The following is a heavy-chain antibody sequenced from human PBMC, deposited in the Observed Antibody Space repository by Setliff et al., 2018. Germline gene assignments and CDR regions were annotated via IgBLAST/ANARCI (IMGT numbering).Heavy chain of an antibody. V-gene: IGHV4-34*01. CDR3: ARESRYGGYMDV. CDR1: GGSFSGYY. J-gene: IGHJ6*03. D-gene: IGHD3-16*01. CDR2: INHSGST. Sequence: KSSETLSLTCAVYGGSFSGYYWSWIRQPPGKGLEWIGEINHSGSTNYNPSLKSRVTISVDTSKNQFSLKLSSVTAADTAVYYCARESRYGGYMDVWGKGTTVTSP.